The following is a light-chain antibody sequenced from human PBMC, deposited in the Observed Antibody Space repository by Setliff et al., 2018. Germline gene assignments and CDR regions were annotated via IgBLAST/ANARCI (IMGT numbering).Light chain of an antibody. J-gene: IGLJ1*01. CDR1: SSNIGAGYD. V-gene: IGLV1-40*01. CDR3: QSYDTSLNDYV. Sequence: QSVLTQPPSVSGAPGQGITISCTGTSSNIGAGYDVHWYQQLPGAAPKLLIFGTNNRPSGVPDQFSGSRSGTSASLAITGLQAADEADYYCQSYDTSLNDYVFGTGTKVTVL. CDR2: GTN.